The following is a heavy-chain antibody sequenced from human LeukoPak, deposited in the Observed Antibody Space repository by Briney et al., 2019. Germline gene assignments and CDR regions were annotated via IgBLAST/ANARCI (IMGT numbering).Heavy chain of an antibody. Sequence: ASVKVSCKAPGYTFTSYGISWVRQAPGQGLEWMGWISAYNGNTNYAQKLQGRVTMTTDTSTSTAYMELRSLRSDDTAVYYCARDGYSSGWYLNRFDPWGQGTLVTVSS. CDR3: ARDGYSSGWYLNRFDP. CDR1: GYTFTSYG. J-gene: IGHJ5*02. V-gene: IGHV1-18*01. CDR2: ISAYNGNT. D-gene: IGHD6-19*01.